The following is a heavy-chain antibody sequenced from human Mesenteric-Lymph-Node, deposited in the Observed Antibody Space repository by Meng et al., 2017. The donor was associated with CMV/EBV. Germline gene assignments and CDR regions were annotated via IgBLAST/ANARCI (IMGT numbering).Heavy chain of an antibody. V-gene: IGHV4-30-4*08. CDR2: IYNNGNA. J-gene: IGHJ3*02. CDR1: GGSISSGDYY. CDR3: ARERKWGTGYYNPLAYDI. Sequence: LRLSCTVSGGSISSGDYYWSWIRQPPGKGLEWIGYIYNNGNAYYNPSLKSRVTISLDTSKNQFSLQLNSVTAADTAVYYCARERKWGTGYYNPLAYDIWGQGTMVTVSS. D-gene: IGHD3-9*01.